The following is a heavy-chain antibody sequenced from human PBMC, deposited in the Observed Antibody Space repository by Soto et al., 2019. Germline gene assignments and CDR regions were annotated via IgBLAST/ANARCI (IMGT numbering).Heavy chain of an antibody. CDR3: ARPMNYNDYLDY. CDR1: GYTFTDYS. J-gene: IGHJ4*02. V-gene: IGHV1-3*05. CDR2: IHGNNGNT. D-gene: IGHD3-10*01. Sequence: QVQLVQSGAEEKKPGASVKVSCKASGYTFTDYSMHWVRQAPGQRLEWMGWIHGNNGNTRYSQNFQARVTITRDTSASTDYMELGSLTSEDTAVYYCARPMNYNDYLDYWGQGTLVTVSS.